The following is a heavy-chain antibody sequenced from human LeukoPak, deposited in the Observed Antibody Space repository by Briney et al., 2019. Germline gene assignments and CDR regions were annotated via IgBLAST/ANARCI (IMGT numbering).Heavy chain of an antibody. Sequence: SETLSLTCTVSGGSISSGDYYWSWIRQPPGKGLEWIGYIYYSGSTYYNPSLKSRVTISVVTSKNQFSLKLSSVTVADTAVYYCARERGDYYDSSGYYPDYWGQGTLVTVSS. CDR3: ARERGDYYDSSGYYPDY. CDR2: IYYSGST. CDR1: GGSISSGDYY. V-gene: IGHV4-30-4*02. D-gene: IGHD3-22*01. J-gene: IGHJ4*02.